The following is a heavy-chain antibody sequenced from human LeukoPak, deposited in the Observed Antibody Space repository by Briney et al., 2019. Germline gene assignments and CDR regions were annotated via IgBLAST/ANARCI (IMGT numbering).Heavy chain of an antibody. V-gene: IGHV1-8*03. CDR2: LHPNSGNA. CDR1: GYIFTTYD. D-gene: IGHD7-27*01. J-gene: IGHJ5*02. Sequence: GASVKVSCKGSGYIFTTYDIGWVRQATGQGLEWMGWLHPNSGNAGYAQKFQGRVNISRNTSISTAYMELSSLRSDDTAIYYWARRKFLGWFDPWGQGTLVTVSS. CDR3: ARRKFLGWFDP.